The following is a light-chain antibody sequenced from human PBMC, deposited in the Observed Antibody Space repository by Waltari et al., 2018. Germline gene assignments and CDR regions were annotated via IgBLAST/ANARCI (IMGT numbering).Light chain of an antibody. CDR1: QSVLYSSNNKNY. CDR3: QQYYSLPYT. V-gene: IGKV4-1*01. Sequence: DIVMTPSPDSLAVSLGERATINCKSRQSVLYSSNNKNYLAWYQQKPGQPPKLLIYWASTRESGVPDRFSGSGSGTDFTLTISSLQAEDVAVYYCQQYYSLPYTFGQGTKLEI. CDR2: WAS. J-gene: IGKJ2*01.